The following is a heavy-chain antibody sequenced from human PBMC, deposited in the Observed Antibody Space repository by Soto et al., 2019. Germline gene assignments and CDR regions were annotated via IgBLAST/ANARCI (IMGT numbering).Heavy chain of an antibody. CDR2: INHSGST. J-gene: IGHJ4*02. CDR3: ARGQAREVGANVVSSERYYFDY. D-gene: IGHD1-26*01. CDR1: GGSFSGYY. V-gene: IGHV4-34*01. Sequence: SETLSLTCAVYGGSFSGYYWSWIRQPPGKGLEWIGEINHSGSTNYNPSLKSRVTISVDTSKNQFSLKLSSVTAADTAVYYCARGQAREVGANVVSSERYYFDYWGQGTLVTVSS.